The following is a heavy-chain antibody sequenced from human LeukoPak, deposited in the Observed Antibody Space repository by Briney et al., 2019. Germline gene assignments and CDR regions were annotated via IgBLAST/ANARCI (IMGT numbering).Heavy chain of an antibody. CDR1: GGSFSGYY. D-gene: IGHD5-12*01. CDR3: ARGRWIYYFDY. J-gene: IGHJ4*02. V-gene: IGHV4-34*01. Sequence: SETLSLTCAVYGGSFSGYYWSWIRQPPGKGLEWIGEINHSGSTNYNPSLKGRVTISVDTSKNQFSLKLSSVTAADTAVYYCARGRWIYYFDYWGQGTLVTVSS. CDR2: INHSGST.